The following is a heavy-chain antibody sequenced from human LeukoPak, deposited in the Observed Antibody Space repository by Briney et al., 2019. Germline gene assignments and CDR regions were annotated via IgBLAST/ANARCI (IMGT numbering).Heavy chain of an antibody. CDR2: IWYDGSNK. CDR1: GFTFSSYW. V-gene: IGHV3-33*08. J-gene: IGHJ6*03. D-gene: IGHD3-22*01. CDR3: ARSGASGYTYYMDV. Sequence: GGSLRLSCAASGFTFSSYWMSWVRQAPGKGLGWVAVIWYDGSNKYYADSVKGRFTISRDNSKNTLYLQMDSLRAEDTAVYYCARSGASGYTYYMDVWGKGTTVTVSS.